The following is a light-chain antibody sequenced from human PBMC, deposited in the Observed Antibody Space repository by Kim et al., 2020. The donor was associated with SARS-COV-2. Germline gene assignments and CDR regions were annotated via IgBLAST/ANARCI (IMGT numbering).Light chain of an antibody. CDR2: AAS. Sequence: DIQMTQSPSSLSASVVDRVTITCRASQDFSDYLAWFQQKPGKAPKSLIYAASRLQSGVPSRVSGSGSGTEFTLTISNLQPEEFATYDCQQDKVYQWTFGQGTKVDIK. CDR3: QQDKVYQWT. CDR1: QDFSDY. V-gene: IGKV1-16*01. J-gene: IGKJ1*01.